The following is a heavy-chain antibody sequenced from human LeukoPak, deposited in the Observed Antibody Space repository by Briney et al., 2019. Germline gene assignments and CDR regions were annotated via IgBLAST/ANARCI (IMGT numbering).Heavy chain of an antibody. CDR3: ARSSGTYHFDY. J-gene: IGHJ4*02. CDR1: GFTFSSYE. D-gene: IGHD1-26*01. V-gene: IGHV3-48*03. CDR2: ISSSGTTI. Sequence: GGSLRLSCAASGFTFSSYEMNWVRQAPRKGLEWVSYISSSGTTIYYADSVKGRFTISRDNAKNSLFLQVNSLRAEDTAVYYCARSSGTYHFDYWGQGTLITVSS.